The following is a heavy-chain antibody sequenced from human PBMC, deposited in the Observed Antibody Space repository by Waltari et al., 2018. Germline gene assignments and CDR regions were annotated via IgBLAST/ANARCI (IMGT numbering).Heavy chain of an antibody. CDR3: AGSSWYLYYYYMDV. D-gene: IGHD6-13*01. CDR2: INHSGST. V-gene: IGHV4-34*01. CDR1: GGSFSGYY. Sequence: QVQLQQWGAGLLKPSETLSLTCAVYGGSFSGYYWSWIRQPPGKGLEWIGEINHSGSTNYNPSLKSRVTISVDTSKNQFSLKLSSVTAADTAVYYCAGSSWYLYYYYMDVWGKGTTVTVSS. J-gene: IGHJ6*03.